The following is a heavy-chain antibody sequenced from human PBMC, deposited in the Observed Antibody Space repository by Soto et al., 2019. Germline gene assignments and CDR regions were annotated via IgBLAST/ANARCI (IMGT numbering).Heavy chain of an antibody. D-gene: IGHD3-22*01. Sequence: GGSLRLSCAASGFTFSSYGMHWVRQAPGKGLEWVAVIWYDGSNKYYADSVKGRFTISRDNSKNTLYLQMNSLRAEDTAVYYCARMSKTYYYDSSVGGSAFDIWGQGTMVTVSS. V-gene: IGHV3-33*01. CDR2: IWYDGSNK. CDR3: ARMSKTYYYDSSVGGSAFDI. J-gene: IGHJ3*02. CDR1: GFTFSSYG.